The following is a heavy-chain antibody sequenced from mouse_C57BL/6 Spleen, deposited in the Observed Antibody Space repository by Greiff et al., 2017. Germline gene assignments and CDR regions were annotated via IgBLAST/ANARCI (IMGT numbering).Heavy chain of an antibody. D-gene: IGHD1-1*01. CDR1: GYTFTSYW. V-gene: IGHV1-61*01. CDR3: ARGTTTVPYWYFDV. CDR2: IYPSDSET. Sequence: QVQLQQPGAELVRPGSSVKLSCKASGYTFTSYWMDWVKQRPGQGLEWIGNIYPSDSETHYNQKFKDKATLTVDKSSSTAYMQLSSLTSEDSAVYYSARGTTTVPYWYFDVWGTGTTVTVSS. J-gene: IGHJ1*03.